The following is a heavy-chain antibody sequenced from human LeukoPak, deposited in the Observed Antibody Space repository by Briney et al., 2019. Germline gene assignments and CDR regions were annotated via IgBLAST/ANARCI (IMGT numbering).Heavy chain of an antibody. CDR1: GAFISSSY. V-gene: IGHV4-59*08. D-gene: IGHD6-19*01. Sequence: PSETLSLTCSVSGAFISSSYWTWIRQPPGKGLEWIGNIHYSGDTNHNPSLKSRVTISLDTSRNQFSLKLSSVTAADTAVYYCARGSGCHGSWGQGTLVTVSS. CDR3: ARGSGCHGS. CDR2: IHYSGDT. J-gene: IGHJ5*02.